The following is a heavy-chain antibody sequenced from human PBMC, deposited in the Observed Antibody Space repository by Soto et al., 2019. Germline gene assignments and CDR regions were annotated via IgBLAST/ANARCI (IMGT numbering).Heavy chain of an antibody. J-gene: IGHJ2*01. CDR2: IKQDGSEK. CDR3: ARDRGTTVTTWDYWYFDL. CDR1: GFTFSSYW. D-gene: IGHD4-17*01. Sequence: EVQLVESGGGLVQPGGSLRLSCAASGFTFSSYWMSWVRQAPGKGLEWVANIKQDGSEKYYVDSVKGRFTISRDNAKNSLYLQMNSLRAEDTAVYYCARDRGTTVTTWDYWYFDLWGRGTLVTVSS. V-gene: IGHV3-7*05.